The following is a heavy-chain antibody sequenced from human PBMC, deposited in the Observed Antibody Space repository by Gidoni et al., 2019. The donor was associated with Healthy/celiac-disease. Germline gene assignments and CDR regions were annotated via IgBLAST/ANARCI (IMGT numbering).Heavy chain of an antibody. D-gene: IGHD3-3*01. Sequence: QVQLQESGPGLVNPSGTLSLTCAVSVGSISTSNWWSWVRQPPGKGLEWIGEIYHSGSTNYNPSLKSRVTISVDKSKNQFSLKLSSVTAADTAVYYCARGYLEWLLDYYYYYGMDVWGQGTTVTVSS. CDR2: IYHSGST. V-gene: IGHV4-4*02. J-gene: IGHJ6*02. CDR3: ARGYLEWLLDYYYYYGMDV. CDR1: VGSISTSNW.